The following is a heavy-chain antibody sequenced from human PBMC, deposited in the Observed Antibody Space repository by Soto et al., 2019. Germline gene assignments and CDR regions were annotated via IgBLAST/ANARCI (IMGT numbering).Heavy chain of an antibody. CDR1: GLTFSSSW. J-gene: IGHJ4*02. D-gene: IGHD6-25*01. CDR2: IKQDGSEK. CDR3: ARDLGYQTLDY. Sequence: EVQLVESGGGLVQPGGSLRLSCAASGLTFSSSWMSWARQAPGKGLEWVANIKQDGSEKYYLDSVKGRFTISRDNAKSSLYLQMNSLRAEDTAVYYCARDLGYQTLDYWGQGTLVTVSS. V-gene: IGHV3-7*01.